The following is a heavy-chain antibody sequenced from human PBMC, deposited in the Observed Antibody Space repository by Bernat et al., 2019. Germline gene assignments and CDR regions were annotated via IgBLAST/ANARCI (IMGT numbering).Heavy chain of an antibody. CDR2: IWYDGNNK. V-gene: IGHV3-33*06. J-gene: IGHJ3*02. CDR1: GFTFSSYG. D-gene: IGHD3-9*01. CDR3: AKDLGVLRYFDWGFDI. Sequence: QVQLVESGGGVVQPGRSLRLSCAASGFTFSSYGMHWVSQAPGKGLEWVAVIWYDGNNKYYADSVKGRITISRDNSKNTLYLQMNSLGAEDTAVYYCAKDLGVLRYFDWGFDIWGQGTMVTFSS.